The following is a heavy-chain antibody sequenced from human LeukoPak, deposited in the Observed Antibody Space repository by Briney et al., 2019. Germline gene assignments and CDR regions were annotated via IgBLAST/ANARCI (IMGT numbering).Heavy chain of an antibody. J-gene: IGHJ2*01. D-gene: IGHD5-24*01. Sequence: GGSLRLSCAASGFTFSNAWMSWVRQAPGKGLEWVGRIKSKTDGGTTDYAAPVKGRFTISRDDSKNTLYLQMNSLKTEDTAVYYCAREGRDGYNFYWYFDLWGRGTLVTVSS. CDR3: AREGRDGYNFYWYFDL. CDR2: IKSKTDGGTT. V-gene: IGHV3-15*01. CDR1: GFTFSNAW.